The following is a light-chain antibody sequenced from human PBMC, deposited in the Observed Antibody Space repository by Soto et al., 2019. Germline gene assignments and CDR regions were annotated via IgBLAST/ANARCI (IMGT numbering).Light chain of an antibody. Sequence: DVVMTQSPLSLPVTLGQAASISCRSNESLVYSDGNTYLSWFQQRPGQSPRRLIYKVSNRDSGVPDKFSGSGSGTAFTLKISRVEAEDVGVYYCMQGSQWPYTSGQGTKLEIK. CDR1: ESLVYSDGNTY. V-gene: IGKV2-30*01. J-gene: IGKJ2*01. CDR2: KVS. CDR3: MQGSQWPYT.